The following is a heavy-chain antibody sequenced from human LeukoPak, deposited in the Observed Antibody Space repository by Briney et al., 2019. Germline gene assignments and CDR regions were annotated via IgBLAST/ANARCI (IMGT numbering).Heavy chain of an antibody. V-gene: IGHV3-74*01. J-gene: IGHJ6*03. D-gene: IGHD5-18*01. CDR2: INTDGSST. Sequence: GGSLRLSCAASGFIFSSYWMHWVRHAPGKGLAWVSRINTDGSSTSYADSVKGRFTISRDNSKNTLYLQMNSLRAEDTAVYYCAKDGIDTAMVYYYYYYMDVWGKGTTVTISS. CDR3: AKDGIDTAMVYYYYYYMDV. CDR1: GFIFSSYW.